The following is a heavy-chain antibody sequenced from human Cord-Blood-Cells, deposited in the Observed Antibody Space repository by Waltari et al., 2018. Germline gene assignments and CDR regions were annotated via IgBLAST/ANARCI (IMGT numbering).Heavy chain of an antibody. Sequence: QVQLVQSGAEVKKPGASVKVSCKASGYTFTGYYMHWVRQAPGQGLEWMEWINPNSGSTNYAQKFQGRVTMTRDTSISTAYMELSRLRSDDTAVYYCARRAFREFDYWGQGTLVTVSS. V-gene: IGHV1-2*02. J-gene: IGHJ4*02. CDR2: INPNSGST. CDR3: ARRAFREFDY. CDR1: GYTFTGYY. D-gene: IGHD1-26*01.